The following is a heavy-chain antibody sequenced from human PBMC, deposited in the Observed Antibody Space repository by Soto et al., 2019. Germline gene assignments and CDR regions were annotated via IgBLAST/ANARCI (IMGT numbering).Heavy chain of an antibody. J-gene: IGHJ4*02. CDR1: GDSIRDSF. V-gene: IGHV4-59*01. CDR3: ARGREDHVDHHFGHLFDS. Sequence: SETLSLTCTVSGDSIRDSFWSWVRQPPGKGLEWIGLVHHTGNTNYNPSLETRVTMLIDASANHFSLTLTSVTPADAAIYYCARGREDHVDHHFGHLFDSWRQRTLVTVSS. CDR2: VHHTGNT. D-gene: IGHD3-10*01.